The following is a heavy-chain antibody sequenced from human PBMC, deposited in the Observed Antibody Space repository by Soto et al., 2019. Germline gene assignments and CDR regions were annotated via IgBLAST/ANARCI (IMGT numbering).Heavy chain of an antibody. CDR2: INPNSGGT. CDR3: ARDGRLMLRGFSFYNGMDV. Sequence: ASVKVSCKASGYTFTGYYMHWLRQAPGQGLEWMGWINPNSGGTNYAQKFQGWVTMTRDTSISTAYMELSRLTSVTVADTAVYFCARDGRLMLRGFSFYNGMDVWGQGTTVTVSS. J-gene: IGHJ6*02. D-gene: IGHD3-10*01. V-gene: IGHV1-2*04. CDR1: GYTFTGYY.